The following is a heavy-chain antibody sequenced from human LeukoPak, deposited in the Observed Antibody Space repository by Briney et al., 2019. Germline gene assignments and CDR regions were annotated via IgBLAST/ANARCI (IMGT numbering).Heavy chain of an antibody. D-gene: IGHD3-10*01. CDR2: IYYSGST. Sequence: PSETLSLTCTVSGGSISSGDYYWSWIRQPPGKGLEWIGYIYYSGSTYYNPSLKSRVTISVDTSKNQFSLKLSSVTAADTAVYYCARVLLWFGDFDYWGQGTLVTVS. CDR1: GGSISSGDYY. J-gene: IGHJ4*02. V-gene: IGHV4-30-4*08. CDR3: ARVLLWFGDFDY.